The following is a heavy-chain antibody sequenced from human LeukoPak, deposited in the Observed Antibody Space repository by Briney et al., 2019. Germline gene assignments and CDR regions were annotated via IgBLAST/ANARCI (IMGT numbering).Heavy chain of an antibody. J-gene: IGHJ6*03. V-gene: IGHV3-9*03. CDR1: GFTFDDYV. D-gene: IGHD2-15*01. CDR3: ARSTAKYYYMDV. Sequence: GGSLRLSRAASGFTFDDYVMHWVRQAPGKGLEWVSGISWNSGSIGYADSVKGRFTISRDNAKNSLYLQMNSLRAEDMALYYCARSTAKYYYMDVWGKGTTVTVSS. CDR2: ISWNSGSI.